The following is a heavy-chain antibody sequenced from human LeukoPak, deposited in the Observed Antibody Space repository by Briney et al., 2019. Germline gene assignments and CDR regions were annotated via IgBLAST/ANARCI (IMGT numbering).Heavy chain of an antibody. CDR3: AKVGYSSGWYEDY. CDR2: ISYDGCNK. V-gene: IGHV3-30*18. Sequence: GGSLRLSCAASGFTFGSYGMHWVRQAPGKGLEWVAVISYDGCNKYYADSVKGRFTISRDNSKNTLYLQMNSLRAEDTAVYYCAKVGYSSGWYEDYWGQGTLVTVSS. CDR1: GFTFGSYG. D-gene: IGHD6-19*01. J-gene: IGHJ4*02.